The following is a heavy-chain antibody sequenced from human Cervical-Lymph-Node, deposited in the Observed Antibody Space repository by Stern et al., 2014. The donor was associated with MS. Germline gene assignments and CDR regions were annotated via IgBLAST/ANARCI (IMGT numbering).Heavy chain of an antibody. CDR3: ARDLATVGWFDP. CDR1: GGSIRRNY. Sequence: VQLVESGPGLVKPAETLSLTCTVSGGSIRRNYWSWIRQPPGQGLEWIGDIYYSGSTNYNPSLKSRVTISIDTSKNQFSLNLTSVTAADTAVYYCARDLATVGWFDPWGQGTLVTVSS. CDR2: IYYSGST. V-gene: IGHV4-59*01. D-gene: IGHD4-23*01. J-gene: IGHJ5*02.